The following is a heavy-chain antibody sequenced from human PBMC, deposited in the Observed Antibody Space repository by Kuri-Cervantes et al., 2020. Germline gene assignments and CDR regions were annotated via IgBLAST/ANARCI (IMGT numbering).Heavy chain of an antibody. J-gene: IGHJ4*02. CDR1: GFTFSSYG. Sequence: GESPKISCAASGFTFSSYGMHWVRQAPGKGLEWVAVIWYDGSNKYYADSVKGRFTISRDNAKNTLYLQMNSLRAEDTALYYCARVSGTYSYNAFDYWGQGTLVTVSS. CDR3: ARVSGTYSYNAFDY. D-gene: IGHD3-3*01. CDR2: IWYDGSNK. V-gene: IGHV3-33*01.